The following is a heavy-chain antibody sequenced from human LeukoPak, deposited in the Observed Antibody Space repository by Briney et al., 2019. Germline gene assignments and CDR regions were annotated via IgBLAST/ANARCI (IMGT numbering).Heavy chain of an antibody. V-gene: IGHV3-30*04. D-gene: IGHD3-9*01. Sequence: GSLRLFCAASGFNFSSYAMHWVRPAPGKGLEWGAVISYDGSNKYYADSVKGRFTISRDNSKNTLYLQMNSLRAEDTAVYYCARERRLRYFDWSPADWGQGTLVTVSS. J-gene: IGHJ4*02. CDR1: GFNFSSYA. CDR3: ARERRLRYFDWSPAD. CDR2: ISYDGSNK.